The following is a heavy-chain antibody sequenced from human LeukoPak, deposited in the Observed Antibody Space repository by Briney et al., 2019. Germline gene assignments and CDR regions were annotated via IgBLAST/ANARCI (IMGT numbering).Heavy chain of an antibody. CDR3: ANRRISGSYYNY. D-gene: IGHD3-10*01. V-gene: IGHV4-4*02. CDR1: GVSISSSNW. J-gene: IGHJ4*02. CDR2: IYHSGST. Sequence: PSETLSLICTVSGVSISSSNWWNWVRQPPGRGLEWIGEIYHSGSTNYNPSLKSRVTISVDKSKNQFSLKLTSVTAADTAVYYCANRRISGSYYNYWGQGTLVTVSS.